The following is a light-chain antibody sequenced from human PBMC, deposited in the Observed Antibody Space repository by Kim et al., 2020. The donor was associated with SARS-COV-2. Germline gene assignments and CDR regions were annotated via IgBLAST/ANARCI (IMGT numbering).Light chain of an antibody. J-gene: IGKJ4*01. CDR1: QNINNY. Sequence: DTQMTQSPSSLSASIGDRVTITCQASQNINNYLHWYQQKPGKAPKLLIYDASNLQPGVPSRFSGSGSGTEYTLTIADLQPDDVGTYYYIQDDNLPRFRRTFGGRTKGESK. CDR2: DAS. CDR3: IQDDNLPRFRRT. V-gene: IGKV1-33*01.